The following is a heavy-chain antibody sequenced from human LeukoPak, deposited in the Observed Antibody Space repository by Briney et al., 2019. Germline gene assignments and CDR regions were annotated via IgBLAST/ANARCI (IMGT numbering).Heavy chain of an antibody. J-gene: IGHJ2*01. Sequence: ASVKVSCKVSGYTLTELSMHWVRQAPGKGLEWMGGFDPEDGETIYAQKFQGRVTLTEETFTTPAYMELRSLRSEATAVYYCPTQKTPRRSLNWYFDLWGRGTLVTVSS. CDR2: FDPEDGET. CDR3: PTQKTPRRSLNWYFDL. V-gene: IGHV1-24*01. D-gene: IGHD2-15*01. CDR1: GYTLTELS.